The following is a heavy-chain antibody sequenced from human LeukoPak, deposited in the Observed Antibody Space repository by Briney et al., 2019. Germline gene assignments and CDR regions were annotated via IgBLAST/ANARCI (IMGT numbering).Heavy chain of an antibody. CDR1: GGSISSYY. CDR2: IHYSGST. CDR3: AREATMVRGVLNYYYGMDV. J-gene: IGHJ6*02. D-gene: IGHD3-10*01. V-gene: IGHV4-59*01. Sequence: SETLSLTCTVSGGSISSYYWSWIRQPPGKGLEWIGYIHYSGSTNYNPSLKSRVTISVDTSKNQFSLKLSSVTAADTAVYYCAREATMVRGVLNYYYGMDVWGQGTTVTVSS.